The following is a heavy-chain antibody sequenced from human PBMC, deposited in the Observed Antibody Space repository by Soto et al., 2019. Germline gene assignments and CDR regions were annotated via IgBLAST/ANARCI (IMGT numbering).Heavy chain of an antibody. CDR2: IYYSGST. D-gene: IGHD3-9*01. CDR1: GGSISGGGSY. CDR3: ARVDVLRYFDIDY. J-gene: IGHJ4*02. V-gene: IGHV4-31*03. Sequence: SETLSLTCTVSGGSISGGGSYWSWIRQHPGKGLEWIGYIYYSGSTYYNPSLKSRVTISVDTSKNQFSLKLSSVTAADTAVYYCARVDVLRYFDIDYWGQGTLVTVSS.